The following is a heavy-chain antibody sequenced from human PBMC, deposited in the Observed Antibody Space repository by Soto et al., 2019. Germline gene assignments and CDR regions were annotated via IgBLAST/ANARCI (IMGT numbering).Heavy chain of an antibody. CDR2: IYYSGST. CDR1: GGSVSSGSYY. V-gene: IGHV4-61*01. J-gene: IGHJ5*02. CDR3: ARDNPYYYDSSGYNWFDP. D-gene: IGHD3-22*01. Sequence: PSETLSLTCTVSGGSVSSGSYYWSWIRQPPGKGLEWIGYIYYSGSTNYNPSLKSRVTISVDTSKNQFSLKLSSVTAEDTAVYYCARDNPYYYDSSGYNWFDPWGQGTLVTVSS.